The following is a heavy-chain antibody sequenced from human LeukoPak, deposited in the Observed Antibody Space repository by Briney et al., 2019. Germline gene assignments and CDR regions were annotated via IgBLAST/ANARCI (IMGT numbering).Heavy chain of an antibody. CDR1: GGTFSSYA. CDR2: IIPIFGTA. CDR3: ASRLDGYNQYYFDY. V-gene: IGHV1-69*13. Sequence: ASVKVSCKASGGTFSSYAISWVRQAPGQGLEWMGGIIPIFGTANYAQKFQGRVTITADESTSTAYMELSSLRSEDTAVYYCASRLDGYNQYYFDYWGQGTLVTVSS. D-gene: IGHD5-24*01. J-gene: IGHJ4*02.